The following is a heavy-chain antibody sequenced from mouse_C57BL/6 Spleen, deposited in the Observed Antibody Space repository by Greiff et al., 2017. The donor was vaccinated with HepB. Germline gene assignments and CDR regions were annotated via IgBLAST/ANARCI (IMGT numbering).Heavy chain of an antibody. CDR2: IWRGGST. Sequence: VQVVESGPGLVQPSQSLSITCTVSGFSLTSYGVHWVRQSPGKGLEWLGVIWRGGSTDYNAAFMSRLSITKDNSKSQVFFKMNSLQADDTAIYYCAKNGNSHYYAMDYWGQGTSVTVSS. CDR3: AKNGNSHYYAMDY. CDR1: GFSLTSYG. J-gene: IGHJ4*01. V-gene: IGHV2-5*01.